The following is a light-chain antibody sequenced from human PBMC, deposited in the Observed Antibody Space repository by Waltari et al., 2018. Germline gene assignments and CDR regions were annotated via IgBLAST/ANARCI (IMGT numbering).Light chain of an antibody. J-gene: IGKJ2*01. Sequence: IVLTQSPGTLSLSTGERATLSCRASQSLNNNFLAWYQQKPGQAPGLLIYATSRRATGIPDRFSGSGSWTDFALTISRLEAEDSALYFCQQYGNSPYTFGQGTNLKIK. CDR3: QQYGNSPYT. CDR2: ATS. V-gene: IGKV3-20*01. CDR1: QSLNNNF.